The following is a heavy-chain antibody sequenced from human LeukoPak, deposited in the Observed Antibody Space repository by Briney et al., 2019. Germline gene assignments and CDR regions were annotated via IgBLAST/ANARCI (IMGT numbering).Heavy chain of an antibody. D-gene: IGHD3-9*01. CDR2: ISAYNGNT. J-gene: IGHJ3*02. Sequence: ASVKVSCKASGYTFTSYGISWVRQAPGQGLEWMGWISAYNGNTNYAQKLQGRVTMTTDTSTSTAYMELRSLRSDDTAVYYCARERRHYDILTGYYSRRPHDAFDIWGQGTMVTVSS. CDR3: ARERRHYDILTGYYSRRPHDAFDI. V-gene: IGHV1-18*01. CDR1: GYTFTSYG.